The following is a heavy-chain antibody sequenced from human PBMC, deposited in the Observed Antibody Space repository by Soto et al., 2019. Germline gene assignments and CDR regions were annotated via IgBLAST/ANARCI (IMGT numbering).Heavy chain of an antibody. J-gene: IGHJ4*02. CDR1: GGSFSGYY. Sequence: PSETLSLTCAVYGGSFSGYYWSWIRQPPGKGLEWIGEINHSGSTNYNPSLKSRVTISVDTSKNQFSLKLSSVTAADTAVYYCASGYVDTAMSYWGQGTLVTVS. CDR3: ASGYVDTAMSY. V-gene: IGHV4-34*01. D-gene: IGHD5-18*01. CDR2: INHSGST.